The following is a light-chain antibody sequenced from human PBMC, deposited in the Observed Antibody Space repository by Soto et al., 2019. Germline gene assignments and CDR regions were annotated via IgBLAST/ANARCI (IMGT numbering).Light chain of an antibody. CDR1: SNDIGVYNY. CDR3: SSYPSNTVL. CDR2: DVS. Sequence: QSALTQPASVSGSPGQSITLSCSGTSNDIGVYNYVSWYQQYPGKAAKLIIYDVSNRASGVSNRFSGSKSGNTASLTISGLQAEDEADYYCSSYPSNTVLFGGGTKLTVL. J-gene: IGLJ2*01. V-gene: IGLV2-14*03.